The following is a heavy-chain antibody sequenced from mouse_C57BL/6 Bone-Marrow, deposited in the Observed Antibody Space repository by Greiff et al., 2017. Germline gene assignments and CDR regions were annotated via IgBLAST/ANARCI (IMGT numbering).Heavy chain of an antibody. CDR1: GYAFTNYL. CDR3: ASSNYYGSSYFDY. Sequence: QVQLQQSGAELVRPGTSVKVSCKASGYAFTNYLIEWVKQRPGQGLEWIGVINPGSGGTNYNEKFKGKATLTADKSSSTAYMQLSSLTSEDSAVDMCASSNYYGSSYFDYWGQGTLVTVSA. D-gene: IGHD1-1*01. J-gene: IGHJ3*01. CDR2: INPGSGGT. V-gene: IGHV1-54*01.